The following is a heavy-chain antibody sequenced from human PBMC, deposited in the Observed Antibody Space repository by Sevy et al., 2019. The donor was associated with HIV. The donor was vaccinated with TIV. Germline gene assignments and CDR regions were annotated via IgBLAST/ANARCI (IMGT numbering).Heavy chain of an antibody. CDR3: ARPRRYYYDSSGYLGFDI. CDR1: GFTFSSYG. CDR2: IWYDGSNK. Sequence: GGSLRLSCAASGFTFSSYGMHWVRQAPGKGLEWVAVIWYDGSNKYYADSVKGRFTISRDNSKNTLYLQMNSLRAEDRAVYYCARPRRYYYDSSGYLGFDIWGQGTMVTVSS. V-gene: IGHV3-33*01. D-gene: IGHD3-22*01. J-gene: IGHJ3*02.